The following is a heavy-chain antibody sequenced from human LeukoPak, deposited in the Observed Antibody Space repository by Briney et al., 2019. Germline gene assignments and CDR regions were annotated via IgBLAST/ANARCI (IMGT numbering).Heavy chain of an antibody. D-gene: IGHD2-21*01. V-gene: IGHV3-7*01. CDR2: IKQDGGER. J-gene: IGHJ4*02. CDR3: AKSLVVVNDPPDY. CDR1: GFTFSTCW. Sequence: PGGSLRLSCAASGFTFSTCWMTWVRQAPGKGLEWVANIKQDGGERYYVDSVKGRFTISRDNAKSSLYLQMNSLRAEDTAVYYCAKSLVVVNDPPDYWGQGTLVTVSS.